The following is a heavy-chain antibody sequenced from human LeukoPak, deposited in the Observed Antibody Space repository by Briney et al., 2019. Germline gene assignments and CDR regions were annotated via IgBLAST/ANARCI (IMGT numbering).Heavy chain of an antibody. J-gene: IGHJ4*02. V-gene: IGHV3-23*01. Sequence: GGSLTLSCAASGFTFINYAMTWVRLTPGKGLEWVADTSGSGATTFYADSVKGRFTISRDNSKNTLFLQMNSLRPEDTAVYYCAKRRTSGWSRAALEYWGQGTLVIVSS. CDR1: GFTFINYA. CDR3: AKRRTSGWSRAALEY. D-gene: IGHD6-19*01. CDR2: TSGSGATT.